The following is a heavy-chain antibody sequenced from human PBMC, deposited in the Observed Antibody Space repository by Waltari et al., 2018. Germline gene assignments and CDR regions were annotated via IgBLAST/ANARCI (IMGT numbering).Heavy chain of an antibody. CDR3: ARLPHDSQPGP. V-gene: IGHV3-48*03. Sequence: EVQLVESGGGVVQPGGSLRLPCAAPGFPFVNNGLNWVRQAPGKGLEWVSVISGSGSAKNYADSVKGRFTISRDNARNSLFLQMDSLRAEDTAVYYCARLPHDSQPGPWGQGTLVTVSS. CDR1: GFPFVNNG. D-gene: IGHD1-1*01. J-gene: IGHJ5*02. CDR2: ISGSGSAK.